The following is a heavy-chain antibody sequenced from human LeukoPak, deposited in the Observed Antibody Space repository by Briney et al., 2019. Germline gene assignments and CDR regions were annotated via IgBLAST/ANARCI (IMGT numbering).Heavy chain of an antibody. Sequence: GGSLRLSCAASGFTFSSYSMTWVRQAPGKGLEWVSSISSSSSYIYYADSVKGRFTISRDNAKNSLYLQMNSLRAEDTAVYYCARGAPQGYGSSWYFDYWGQGTLVTVSS. J-gene: IGHJ4*02. CDR2: ISSSSSYI. CDR3: ARGAPQGYGSSWYFDY. V-gene: IGHV3-21*01. D-gene: IGHD6-13*01. CDR1: GFTFSSYS.